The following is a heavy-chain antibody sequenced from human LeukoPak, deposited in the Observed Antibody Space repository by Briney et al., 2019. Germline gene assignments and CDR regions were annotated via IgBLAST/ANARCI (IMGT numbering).Heavy chain of an antibody. J-gene: IGHJ4*02. CDR3: AKVGGSDIVVVPAAY. D-gene: IGHD2-2*01. CDR1: GFTFSSYS. V-gene: IGHV3-48*01. CDR2: ISSSSSTI. Sequence: PGGSLRLSCAASGFTFSSYSMNWVRQAPGKGLEWVSYISSSSSTIYYADSVKGRFTISRDNSKNTLYLQMNSLRAEDTAVYYCAKVGGSDIVVVPAAYWGQGTLVTVSS.